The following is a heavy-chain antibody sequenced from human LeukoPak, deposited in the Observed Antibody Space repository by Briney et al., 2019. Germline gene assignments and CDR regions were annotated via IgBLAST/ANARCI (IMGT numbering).Heavy chain of an antibody. D-gene: IGHD6-19*01. CDR3: ARQEIAVAGLDY. Sequence: SETLSLTCTVSGYSISSGYYRGWIRQPPGKGLEWIGSIYHSEDAYYNPSLMSRVTISVDTSKNQFSLKLSSVTAADTAVYYCARQEIAVAGLDYWGQGTLVTVSS. J-gene: IGHJ4*02. CDR1: GYSISSGYY. CDR2: IYHSEDA. V-gene: IGHV4-38-2*02.